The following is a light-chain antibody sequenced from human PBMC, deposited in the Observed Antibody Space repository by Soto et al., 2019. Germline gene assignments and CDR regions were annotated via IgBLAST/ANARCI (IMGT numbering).Light chain of an antibody. J-gene: IGLJ2*01. CDR2: DVS. CDR3: GSYTSSNSLL. CDR1: SSDVGGYNY. V-gene: IGLV2-14*01. Sequence: QSVLTQPASVSGSPGQSITISCTGTSSDVGGYNYVSWYQQHPGKAPKLMIYDVSNRPSGVSNRFSGSKSGNTSSLTISGLQAEDEADYYWGSYTSSNSLLFGGGTKLTVL.